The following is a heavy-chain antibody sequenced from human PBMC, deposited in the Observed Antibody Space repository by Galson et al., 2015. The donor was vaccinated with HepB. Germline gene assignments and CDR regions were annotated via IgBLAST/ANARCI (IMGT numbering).Heavy chain of an antibody. CDR3: AKRESYYYDSSGLGY. D-gene: IGHD3-22*01. V-gene: IGHV3-30-3*02. CDR2: ISYDGSNK. Sequence: SLRLSCAASGFTFSSYAMHWVRQAPGKGLEWVAVISYDGSNKYYADSVKGRFTISRDNSKNTLYLQMNSLRAEDTAVYYCAKRESYYYDSSGLGYWGQGTLVTVSS. CDR1: GFTFSSYA. J-gene: IGHJ4*02.